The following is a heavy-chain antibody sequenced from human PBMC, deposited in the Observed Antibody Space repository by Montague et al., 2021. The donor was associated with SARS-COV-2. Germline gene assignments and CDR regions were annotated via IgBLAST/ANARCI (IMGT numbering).Heavy chain of an antibody. CDR2: ISSSGSTI. D-gene: IGHD3-22*01. CDR1: GSTFSSYE. CDR3: ASLNYYDSSGYYSGGTPDEYFQH. Sequence: SLRLSCAASGSTFSSYEMNWVRQAPGKGLEWVSYISSSGSTIYYADSVKGRFTISRDNAKNSLYLQMNSLRAEDTAVYYCASLNYYDSSGYYSGGTPDEYFQHWGQGTLVTVSS. V-gene: IGHV3-48*03. J-gene: IGHJ1*01.